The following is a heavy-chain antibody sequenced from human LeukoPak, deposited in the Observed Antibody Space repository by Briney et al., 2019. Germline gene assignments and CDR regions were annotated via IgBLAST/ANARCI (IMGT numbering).Heavy chain of an antibody. D-gene: IGHD5-12*01. V-gene: IGHV3-64*01. Sequence: PGGSLRLSCAASGFTFSTYDMHWVRQAPGKGLEFVSAISSNGGTTYYANSVKGRFTISRSNSRNTLYLQMGSPRAEDMAVYYCARRYSSYDPFDHWGQGTLVTVSS. CDR1: GFTFSTYD. CDR2: ISSNGGTT. J-gene: IGHJ4*02. CDR3: ARRYSSYDPFDH.